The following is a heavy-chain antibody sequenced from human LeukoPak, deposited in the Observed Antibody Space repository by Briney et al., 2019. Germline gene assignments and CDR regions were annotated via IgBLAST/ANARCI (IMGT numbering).Heavy chain of an antibody. Sequence: PGGSLRLSCVASGFTFSSYSMNWVRQAPGKGLEWVSSISSSSSYIYYADSVKGRFTISRDNAKNSLYLQMNSLRSDDTAVYYCAKDRGWQYADYETVAVEHWGQGTLVTVSS. CDR1: GFTFSSYS. CDR2: ISSSSSYI. D-gene: IGHD4-17*01. J-gene: IGHJ4*02. V-gene: IGHV3-21*04. CDR3: AKDRGWQYADYETVAVEH.